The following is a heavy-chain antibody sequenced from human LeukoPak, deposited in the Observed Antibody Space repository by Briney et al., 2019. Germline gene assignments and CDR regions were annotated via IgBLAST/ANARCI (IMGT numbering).Heavy chain of an antibody. D-gene: IGHD3-22*01. CDR3: ARGPYSYDSSGAFDI. CDR2: IYYSGST. CDR1: GGSISSYY. Sequence: SETLSLTCTVSGGSISSYYWSWIRQPPGEGLEWIGYIYYSGSTNYNPSLKSRVTISVDTSKNQFSLKLSSVTAADTAVYFCARGPYSYDSSGAFDIWGQGTMVTVSS. V-gene: IGHV4-59*08. J-gene: IGHJ3*02.